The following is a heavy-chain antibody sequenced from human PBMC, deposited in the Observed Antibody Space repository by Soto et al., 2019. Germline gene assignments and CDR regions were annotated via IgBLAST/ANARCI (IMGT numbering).Heavy chain of an antibody. D-gene: IGHD5-12*01. J-gene: IGHJ6*02. CDR2: INPSGGST. CDR1: GYSFTKYH. CDR3: ARDWVATVHYYYYGMDV. Sequence: ASVKVSCKASGYSFTKYHMHWVRQAPGQGLEWMGIINPSGGSTSYAQKFRGRVTMTRDTSTSTVYMELSSLRSEDTAVYYCARDWVATVHYYYYGMDVWGQGTTVTVSS. V-gene: IGHV1-46*01.